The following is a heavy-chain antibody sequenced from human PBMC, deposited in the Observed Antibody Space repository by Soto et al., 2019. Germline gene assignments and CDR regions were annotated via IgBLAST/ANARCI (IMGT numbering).Heavy chain of an antibody. Sequence: GGSLRLSCAASGFTFSSYSMNWVRQAPGKGLEWVSYISSSSSTIYYADSVKGRFTISRDNAKNSLYLQMNSLRDEDTAVYYCARDLQSRRFGDSHPRAFDIWGQGTMVTVSS. CDR1: GFTFSSYS. CDR2: ISSSSSTI. D-gene: IGHD3-10*01. CDR3: ARDLQSRRFGDSHPRAFDI. V-gene: IGHV3-48*02. J-gene: IGHJ3*02.